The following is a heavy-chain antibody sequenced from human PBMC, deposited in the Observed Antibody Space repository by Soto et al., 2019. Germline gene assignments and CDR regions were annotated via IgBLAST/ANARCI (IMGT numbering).Heavy chain of an antibody. CDR1: GGSISSSNW. Sequence: QVQLQESGPGLVKPSGTLSLTCAVSGGSISSSNWWSWVRQPPGKGLEWIGEIYHSGSTNYNPSLKRRVTISVDKSKNQFSLKLSSVAAADTAVYYCARDYMVRGVMRWFDPWGQGTLVTVSS. CDR2: IYHSGST. D-gene: IGHD3-10*01. J-gene: IGHJ5*02. V-gene: IGHV4-4*02. CDR3: ARDYMVRGVMRWFDP.